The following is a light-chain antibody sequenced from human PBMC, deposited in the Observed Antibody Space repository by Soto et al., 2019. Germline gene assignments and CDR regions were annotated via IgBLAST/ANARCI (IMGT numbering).Light chain of an antibody. CDR2: ANS. V-gene: IGLV1-44*01. J-gene: IGLJ1*01. Sequence: QSALTQPPSASGTPGQRVTISCSGSSSNIGSNTVNWYQQFPGTAPKLLIYANSARPSGVPDRFSGSKSGTSASLAITGLQAEDEADYYCQSYDSSLIVSKVFGTGTKVTVL. CDR3: QSYDSSLIVSKV. CDR1: SSNIGSNT.